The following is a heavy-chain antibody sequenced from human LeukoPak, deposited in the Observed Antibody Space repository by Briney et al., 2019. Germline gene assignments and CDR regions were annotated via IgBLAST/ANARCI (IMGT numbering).Heavy chain of an antibody. CDR1: GYTFTSYY. CDR2: MNPYTGIT. J-gene: IGHJ6*02. D-gene: IGHD6-13*01. Sequence: ASVKVSCKASGYTFTSYYMHWVRQAPGQGLEWMGWMNPYTGITGYPQKFQGRVTMTRDTSISTAYMELSSLTSEDTAVYFCARENVNRGSSWGYDYFGMDVWGQGTAVTVSS. CDR3: ARENVNRGSSWGYDYFGMDV. V-gene: IGHV1-8*02.